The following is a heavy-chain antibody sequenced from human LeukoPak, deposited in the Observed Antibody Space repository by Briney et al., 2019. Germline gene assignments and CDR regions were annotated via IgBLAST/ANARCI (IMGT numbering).Heavy chain of an antibody. J-gene: IGHJ4*02. CDR2: IIPILGIA. D-gene: IGHD3-22*01. CDR3: ASGVGVTTYFDY. CDR1: GGTFSSYA. V-gene: IGHV1-69*04. Sequence: SVKVSCKASGGTFSSYAISWVRQAPGQGLEWMGRIIPILGIANYAQKLQGRVTITADKSTSTAYMELSSPRSEDTAVYYCASGVGVTTYFDYWGQGTLVTVSS.